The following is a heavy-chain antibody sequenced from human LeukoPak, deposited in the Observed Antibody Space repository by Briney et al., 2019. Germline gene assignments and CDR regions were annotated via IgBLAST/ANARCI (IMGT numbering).Heavy chain of an antibody. D-gene: IGHD1-26*01. V-gene: IGHV3-74*01. Sequence: GGSLRLSCAASGFTFSNSWMHWVRQAPGKGLVWVSRINSDGSSTSYADSVKGRFTISRDNAKNTLYLQMHSLRDEDTAVYYCASGRGQVGATDFWGQGTLVTVSS. CDR3: ASGRGQVGATDF. CDR1: GFTFSNSW. CDR2: INSDGSST. J-gene: IGHJ4*02.